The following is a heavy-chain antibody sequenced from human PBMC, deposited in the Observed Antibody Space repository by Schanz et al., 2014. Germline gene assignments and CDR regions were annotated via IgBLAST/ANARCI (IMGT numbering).Heavy chain of an antibody. D-gene: IGHD3-10*01. Sequence: QVQLVQSGAEVKKAGASVKVSCKVSGYTLSKLSIHWVRQAPGKGLEWMGGLDLEDGEIVYAEQSNGRVTMTEDTSTDTAYMELSSLRSQDTAGYDCATAEDAAGSYGLPAWGVWGQGTTVIVSS. V-gene: IGHV1-24*01. J-gene: IGHJ6*02. CDR1: GYTLSKLS. CDR3: ATAEDAAGSYGLPAWGV. CDR2: LDLEDGEI.